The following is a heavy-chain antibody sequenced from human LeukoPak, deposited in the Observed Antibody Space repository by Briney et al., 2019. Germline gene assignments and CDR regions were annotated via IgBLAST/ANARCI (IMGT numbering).Heavy chain of an antibody. V-gene: IGHV4-38-2*01. D-gene: IGHD3-22*01. CDR1: GYSISSGYY. CDR2: IYYSGST. Sequence: SETLSLTCAVSGYSISSGYYWGWIRQPPGKGLEWIGSIYYSGSTYYNPSLKSRVTISVDTSKNQFSLKLSSVTAADTAVYYCARQGYDSSGYQDYYYYYYMDVWGKGTTVTVSS. J-gene: IGHJ6*03. CDR3: ARQGYDSSGYQDYYYYYYMDV.